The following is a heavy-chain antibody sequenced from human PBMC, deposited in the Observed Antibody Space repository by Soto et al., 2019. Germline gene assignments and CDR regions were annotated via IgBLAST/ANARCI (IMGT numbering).Heavy chain of an antibody. J-gene: IGHJ4*02. D-gene: IGHD2-15*01. CDR2: IYTDGTT. V-gene: IGHV4-4*07. CDR1: GDSISDYFY. CDR3: AREVRGGFTGIFDQ. Sequence: QVQLQGSGPGQVKPSETLSLTYTVSGDSISDYFYWSWIRQPAGKGLEWIGRIYTDGTTKYNSSLESRVTLSLDKSTNQVALRLSSVTAADTAVYYFAREVRGGFTGIFDQWGRGSRVTVSS.